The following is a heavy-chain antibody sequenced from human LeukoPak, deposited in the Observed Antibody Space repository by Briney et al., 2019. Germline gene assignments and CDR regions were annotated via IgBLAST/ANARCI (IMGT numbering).Heavy chain of an antibody. CDR3: AREDYNPPRAMDV. Sequence: GGSLRLSCAASGFTVSDNYITWVRQAPGKGLEWVSYISDTGTTIYYADSVKGRFTISRDNAKNSLYLQMNSLRDEDTAVYYCAREDYNPPRAMDVWGQGTTVTVSS. CDR1: GFTVSDNY. V-gene: IGHV3-11*04. CDR2: ISDTGTTI. D-gene: IGHD3-10*01. J-gene: IGHJ6*02.